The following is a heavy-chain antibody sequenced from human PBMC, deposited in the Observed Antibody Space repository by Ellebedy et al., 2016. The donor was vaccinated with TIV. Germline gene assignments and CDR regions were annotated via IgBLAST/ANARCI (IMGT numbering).Heavy chain of an antibody. CDR1: GFTFDRFG. J-gene: IGHJ4*02. CDR2: IWHDGSRT. CDR3: ARESGGKDY. V-gene: IGHV3-33*01. Sequence: GGSLRLCXAASGFTFDRFGIHWVRQAPGQGLEWVGVIWHDGSRTYYRDSVEGRFTISRDNFENIVYLQMSDIRVEDTGVYYCARESGGKDYWGQGTGVTVSS. D-gene: IGHD3-3*01.